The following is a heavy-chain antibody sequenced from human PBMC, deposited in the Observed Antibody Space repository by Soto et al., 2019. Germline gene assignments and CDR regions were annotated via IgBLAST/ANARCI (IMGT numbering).Heavy chain of an antibody. CDR3: ATADLAAAGYYFDY. J-gene: IGHJ4*02. Sequence: ASVKVSCKFSGYTLTELSMHWVRQAPGKGLEWMGGFDPEDGETIYAQKFQGRVTMTEDTSTDTAYMELSSLRSEDTAVYYCATADLAAAGYYFDYWGQGTLVTVSS. D-gene: IGHD6-13*01. CDR1: GYTLTELS. CDR2: FDPEDGET. V-gene: IGHV1-24*01.